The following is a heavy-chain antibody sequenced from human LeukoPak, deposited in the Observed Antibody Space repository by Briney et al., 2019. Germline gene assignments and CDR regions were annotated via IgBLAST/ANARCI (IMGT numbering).Heavy chain of an antibody. CDR2: IKQDGSEK. CDR3: ARAGVVVAATIDP. J-gene: IGHJ5*02. CDR1: GFTFSSYW. D-gene: IGHD2-15*01. V-gene: IGHV3-7*01. Sequence: GGSLRLSCAASGFTFSSYWMSWVRQAPGKGLEWVANIKQDGSEKYYVDSVKGRFTISRDNAKNSLYLQMNSLRAEDTAVYYCARAGVVVAATIDPWGQGTLVTVSS.